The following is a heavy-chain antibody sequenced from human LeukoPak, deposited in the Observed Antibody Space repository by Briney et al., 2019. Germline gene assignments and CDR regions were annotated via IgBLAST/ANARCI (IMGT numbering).Heavy chain of an antibody. J-gene: IGHJ4*02. CDR2: ISSSSTYI. V-gene: IGHV3-21*01. D-gene: IGHD6-19*01. CDR1: GFTFSSYS. Sequence: GGSLRLSCAASGFTFSSYSMNWVRQAPEKGLEWVSSISSSSTYIYYADSVKGRFTISRDNAKNSLYLQMNSLRAEDMAVYYCAAGSSGTYYYFDYWGQGTLVTVSS. CDR3: AAGSSGTYYYFDY.